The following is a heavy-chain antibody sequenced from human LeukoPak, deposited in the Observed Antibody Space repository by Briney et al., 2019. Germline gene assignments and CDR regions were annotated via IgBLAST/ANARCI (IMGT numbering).Heavy chain of an antibody. D-gene: IGHD4-17*01. J-gene: IGHJ4*02. Sequence: GGSLRLSCAASGFTFSSYAMSWVRQAPGEGLEWVSFIYSGDTTYYADSVKGRFTISRDNSKNTLYLQMNSLRAEDTAVYYCARRGYGDYAPFDYWGQGTLVTVSS. CDR1: GFTFSSYA. CDR3: ARRGYGDYAPFDY. CDR2: IYSGDTT. V-gene: IGHV3-66*04.